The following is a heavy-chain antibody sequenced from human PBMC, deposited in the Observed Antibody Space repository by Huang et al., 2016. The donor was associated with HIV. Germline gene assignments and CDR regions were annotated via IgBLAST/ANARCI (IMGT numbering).Heavy chain of an antibody. CDR3: ARQWTILEWLLGLDV. Sequence: QMQLQQRGAGLLKPSETLSLTCGVSGGSFTGNYLTWFRQAPGKGLEWIGEVNDSGAPNYNPSLNGRVTISLDKANRELSLNLRSVTAADTAVYYCARQWTILEWLLGLDVWGQGTTVIVSS. J-gene: IGHJ6*02. CDR2: VNDSGAP. D-gene: IGHD3-3*01. V-gene: IGHV4-34*02. CDR1: GGSFTGNY.